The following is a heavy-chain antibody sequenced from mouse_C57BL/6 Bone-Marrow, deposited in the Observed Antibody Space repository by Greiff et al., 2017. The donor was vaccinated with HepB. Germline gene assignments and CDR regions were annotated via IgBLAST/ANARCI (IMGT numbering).Heavy chain of an antibody. CDR1: GYTFTSYG. J-gene: IGHJ2*01. D-gene: IGHD1-1*01. Sequence: QVQLQQSGAELARPGASVKLSCKASGYTFTSYGISWVKQRTGQGLEWIGEIYPRSGNTYYNEKFKGKATLTADKSSSTAYMELRSLTSEDSAVYFCARGGRPTAVVATNFDYWGQGTTLTVSS. V-gene: IGHV1-81*01. CDR2: IYPRSGNT. CDR3: ARGGRPTAVVATNFDY.